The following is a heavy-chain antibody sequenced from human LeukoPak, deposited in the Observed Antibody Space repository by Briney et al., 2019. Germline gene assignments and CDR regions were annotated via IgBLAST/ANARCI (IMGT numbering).Heavy chain of an antibody. CDR3: ARDPSTVTTGTIYYYYYTDV. CDR2: INPNSGGT. V-gene: IGHV1-2*06. J-gene: IGHJ6*03. Sequence: ASVKVSCKASGYTFTGYYMHWVRQAPGQGLEWMGRINPNSGGTNYAQKFQGRVTMTRDTSISTAYMELSRLRSDDTAVYYCARDPSTVTTGTIYYYYYTDVWGKGTTVTVSS. D-gene: IGHD4-17*01. CDR1: GYTFTGYY.